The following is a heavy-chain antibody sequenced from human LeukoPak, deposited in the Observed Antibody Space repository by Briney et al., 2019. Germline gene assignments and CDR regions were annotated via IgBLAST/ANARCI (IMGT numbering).Heavy chain of an antibody. CDR3: ASDLELGDSYGGGPDY. V-gene: IGHV1-2*02. CDR1: GYTFTGYY. Sequence: ASVNVSCKASGYTFTGYYMHWVRQAPGQGLEWMGWINPNSGGTNYAQKFPGRVNMPRDTSISPAYMELGRLRSDDPAVYYCASDLELGDSYGGGPDYWGQGTLVTVSS. D-gene: IGHD5-18*01. J-gene: IGHJ4*02. CDR2: INPNSGGT.